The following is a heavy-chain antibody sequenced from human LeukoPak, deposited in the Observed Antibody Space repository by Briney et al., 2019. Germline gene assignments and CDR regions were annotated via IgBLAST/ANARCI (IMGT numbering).Heavy chain of an antibody. J-gene: IGHJ4*02. D-gene: IGHD3-22*01. CDR1: GFTFSSYS. Sequence: GGSLRLSCAASGFTFSSYSMNWVCQAPGKGLEWVSSISSSSSYIYYADSVKGRFTISRDNAKNSLYLQMNSLRAEDTAVYYCARDQFAQYYYDSSGYSNWGQGTLVTVSS. CDR2: ISSSSSYI. V-gene: IGHV3-21*01. CDR3: ARDQFAQYYYDSSGYSN.